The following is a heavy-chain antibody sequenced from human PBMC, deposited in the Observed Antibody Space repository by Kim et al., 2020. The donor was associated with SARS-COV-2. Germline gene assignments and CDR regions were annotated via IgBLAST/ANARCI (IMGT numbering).Heavy chain of an antibody. Sequence: SEKYYVDSVKGRFTISRDNAKNSLYLQMNSLRAEDTAVYYCACGWYHFDYWGQGTLVTVSS. J-gene: IGHJ4*02. CDR3: ACGWYHFDY. D-gene: IGHD6-19*01. CDR2: SEK. V-gene: IGHV3-7*01.